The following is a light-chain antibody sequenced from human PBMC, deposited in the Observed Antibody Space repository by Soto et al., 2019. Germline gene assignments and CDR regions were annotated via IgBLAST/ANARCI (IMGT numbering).Light chain of an antibody. CDR3: AAWDDTLNGWV. V-gene: IGLV1-44*01. Sequence: QSVLTQTPSASAAPGQRVTISCSGSSLNIGSNTASWYQQLPGTAPKLLMYSNVQRPSGVPDRFSGSKSGTSVSLVISGLQSEDEAEYYCAAWDDTLNGWVFGGGTKLTVL. CDR1: SLNIGSNT. J-gene: IGLJ3*02. CDR2: SNV.